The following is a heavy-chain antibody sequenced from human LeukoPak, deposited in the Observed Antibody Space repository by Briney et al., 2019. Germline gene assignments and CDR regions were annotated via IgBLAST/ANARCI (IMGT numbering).Heavy chain of an antibody. Sequence: GGSLRLSCAASGFTFSSYAMTWVRQGPGKGLVWVSRIKSDGSSSTYADSVKGRFTISRDNAKNSLYLQMNTLRAEDTAVYYCVRDLDLGGYSSFEYWGQGTLVTVSS. D-gene: IGHD4-23*01. J-gene: IGHJ4*02. CDR2: IKSDGSSS. V-gene: IGHV3-74*01. CDR1: GFTFSSYA. CDR3: VRDLDLGGYSSFEY.